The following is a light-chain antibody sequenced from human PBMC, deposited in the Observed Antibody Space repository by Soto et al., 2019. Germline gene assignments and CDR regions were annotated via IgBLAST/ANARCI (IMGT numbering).Light chain of an antibody. V-gene: IGLV2-14*01. CDR1: SSDIGAFNY. Sequence: QSALTQPASVSGSPGQSITISCTGSSSDIGAFNYVAWYQQHPGKAPKLIIHGVTNRPSGVSSRFSGSKSDYTASLTISGLQAADEADYYCSSYPTAFFYVFGNGTK. J-gene: IGLJ1*01. CDR2: GVT. CDR3: SSYPTAFFYV.